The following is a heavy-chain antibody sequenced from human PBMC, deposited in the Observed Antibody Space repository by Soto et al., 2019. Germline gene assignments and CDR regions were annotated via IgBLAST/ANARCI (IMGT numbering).Heavy chain of an antibody. V-gene: IGHV4-30-2*01. J-gene: IGHJ1*01. CDR2: IYHSGST. CDR3: ATDSGRELNCFQX. D-gene: IGHD5-12*01. Sequence: PSESLRLTGSVSVSASSSVGYSWSWIRQRPGKGLELSGYIYHSGSTYYNPSLKSRVTISVDRSKKQFSLTLNSVTAADTAVYSCATDSGRELNCFQXRGQGT. CDR1: VSASSSVGYS.